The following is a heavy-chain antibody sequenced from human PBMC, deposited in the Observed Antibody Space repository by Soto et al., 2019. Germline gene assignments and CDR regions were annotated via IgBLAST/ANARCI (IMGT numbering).Heavy chain of an antibody. V-gene: IGHV1-2*04. CDR3: ARSSIQLWPDYYYYYGMDV. CDR1: GYTFTDYY. Sequence: ASVKVSCKASGYTFTDYYMHWVRQAPGQGLEWMGWINPNSGGTNYAQKFQGWVTMTRDTSISTAYMELSRLRSDDTAVYYCARSSIQLWPDYYYYYGMDVWGQGTTVTASS. CDR2: INPNSGGT. D-gene: IGHD5-18*01. J-gene: IGHJ6*02.